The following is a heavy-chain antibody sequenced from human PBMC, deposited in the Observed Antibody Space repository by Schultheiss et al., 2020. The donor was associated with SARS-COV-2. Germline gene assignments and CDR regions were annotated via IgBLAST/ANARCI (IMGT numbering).Heavy chain of an antibody. Sequence: GGSLRLSCAVFGFTFSDYCMSWIRQAPGKGLEWVSYSSSSSSDTNYADSVKGRFTISRDNTKNSLYLQMNSLRAEDTAVYYCARGVVDDCWGQGTLVTVSS. CDR2: SSSSSSDT. J-gene: IGHJ4*02. CDR3: ARGVVDDC. V-gene: IGHV3-11*05. D-gene: IGHD2-15*01. CDR1: GFTFSDYC.